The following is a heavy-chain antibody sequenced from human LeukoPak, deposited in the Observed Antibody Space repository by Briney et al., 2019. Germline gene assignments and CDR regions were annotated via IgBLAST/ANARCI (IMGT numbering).Heavy chain of an antibody. D-gene: IGHD5-24*01. CDR3: AQGRDGYNPFDY. Sequence: GGSLRLSCAASGFTFSSYTMTWVRQAPGKGLDWVSSINSDGDSTYFAHSVKGRFTTSRDNSKNTVHLLLNRLRAEDTAVYYCAQGRDGYNPFDYWGQGTLVTVSS. CDR1: GFTFSSYT. J-gene: IGHJ4*02. CDR2: INSDGDST. V-gene: IGHV3-23*01.